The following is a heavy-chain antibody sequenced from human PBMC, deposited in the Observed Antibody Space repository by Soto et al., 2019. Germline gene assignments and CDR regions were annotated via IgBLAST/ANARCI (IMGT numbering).Heavy chain of an antibody. CDR3: AGVVWFRGMDV. CDR1: GDSVSSSSAA. J-gene: IGHJ6*02. CDR2: TYYRSKWIH. Sequence: SQTLSLTCDITGDSVSSSSAAWNWIRQSPSRGLEWLGRTYYRSKWIHEYTVSMESRITINPDTSKNQFSLHIYSVTPEDTAVYYCAGVVWFRGMDVWGQGTPVTVSS. D-gene: IGHD3-16*01. V-gene: IGHV6-1*01.